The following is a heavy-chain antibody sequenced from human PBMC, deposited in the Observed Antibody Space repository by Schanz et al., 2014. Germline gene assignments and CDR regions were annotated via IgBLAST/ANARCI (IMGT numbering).Heavy chain of an antibody. D-gene: IGHD5-12*01. Sequence: EVQLVESGGGLVQPGGSLRLSCAASGFTFSGYWMSWVRQAPGEGLVWVANIKLDGSEKYYVDSVKGRFTISRDNAKNSLYLQMNSLTAEDTAVYYCTTDIMSGYDPPSNYFDSWGQGTLVTVSS. V-gene: IGHV3-7*03. CDR3: TTDIMSGYDPPSNYFDS. J-gene: IGHJ4*02. CDR2: IKLDGSEK. CDR1: GFTFSGYW.